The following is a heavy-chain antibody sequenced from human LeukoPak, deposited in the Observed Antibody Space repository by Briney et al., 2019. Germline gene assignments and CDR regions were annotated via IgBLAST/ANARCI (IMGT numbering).Heavy chain of an antibody. D-gene: IGHD3-10*01. CDR3: ASLTMVRGVLFDY. CDR2: IYYSGST. J-gene: IGHJ4*02. V-gene: IGHV4-39*07. CDR1: GGSISSSSYY. Sequence: SETLSLTCTVSGGSISSSSYYWGWIRQPPGKGLEWIGSIYYSGSTNYNPSLKSRVTISVDTSKNQFSLKLSSVTAADTAVYYCASLTMVRGVLFDYWGQGTLVTVSS.